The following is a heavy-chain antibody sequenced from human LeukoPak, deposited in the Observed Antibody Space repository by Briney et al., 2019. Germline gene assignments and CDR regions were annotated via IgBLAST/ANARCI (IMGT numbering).Heavy chain of an antibody. J-gene: IGHJ6*03. CDR3: ATWTRGHYYMDV. CDR1: GVTFRNYA. V-gene: IGHV1-69*05. D-gene: IGHD2-2*01. CDR2: IIPIFGTI. Sequence: SVKVSCKASGVTFRNYAFSWVRQAPGQGLEWMGGIIPIFGTINYAQNFQARVTITTDEATSTAYMELSSLRSEDTAVYYCATWTRGHYYMDVWGKGTTVTVSS.